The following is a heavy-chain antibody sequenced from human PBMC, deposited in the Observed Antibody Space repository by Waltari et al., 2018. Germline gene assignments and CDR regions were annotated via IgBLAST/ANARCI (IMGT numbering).Heavy chain of an antibody. J-gene: IGHJ3*02. CDR3: ARGLSSAFDI. CDR1: GFTVSSYW. CDR2: IKQDGSEK. V-gene: IGHV3-7*01. Sequence: EVQLVESGGGLVQPGGSRRLSCAASGFTVSSYWMNWVRQAPGKGLEWVANIKQDGSEKYYVDSVKGRFTISRDNAKNSLYLQMNSLRAEDTAVYYCARGLSSAFDIWGQGTMVTVSS.